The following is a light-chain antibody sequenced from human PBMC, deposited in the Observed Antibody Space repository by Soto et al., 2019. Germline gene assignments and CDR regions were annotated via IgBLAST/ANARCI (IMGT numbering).Light chain of an antibody. V-gene: IGKV2-24*01. CDR1: QSLVHSDGNTY. CDR2: QVS. Sequence: DIVLTQTPLSSPVTLGQPASISCRSSQSLVHSDGNTYLSWLHQRPGQPPRLLIYQVSNGFSGVPERFSGGGAGTDFTLRISRVEAGDVGIYCCVQFAQFPRTFGQGTKVEIK. CDR3: VQFAQFPRT. J-gene: IGKJ1*01.